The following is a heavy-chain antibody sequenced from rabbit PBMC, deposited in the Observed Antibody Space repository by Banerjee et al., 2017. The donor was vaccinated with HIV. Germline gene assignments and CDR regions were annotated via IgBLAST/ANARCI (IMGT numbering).Heavy chain of an antibody. D-gene: IGHD4-1*01. CDR1: GIDFTSYYY. J-gene: IGHJ4*01. V-gene: IGHV1S43*01. CDR3: ARDLAGVIGWNFNL. CDR2: IYTSTNST. Sequence: QSLEESGGDLVKPGASLTLTCKASGIDFTSYYYMCWVRQAPGKGLELIACIYTSTNSTWYANWVNGRFTISSSTSLNSVDLKMTSLTAADTATYFCARDLAGVIGWNFNLWGQGTLVTVS.